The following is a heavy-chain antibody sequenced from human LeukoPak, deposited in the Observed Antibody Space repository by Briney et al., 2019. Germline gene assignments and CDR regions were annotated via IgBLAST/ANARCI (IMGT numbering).Heavy chain of an antibody. Sequence: SETLSLTCTVSGGSISSYYWSWIRQPPGKGLEWIGYIYYRGSSNYNPSLKSRVTISVDTSKNQFSLKLTSVTAADTAVYYCARAGRPDQLQNYYLYGMDVWGQGTTVTVSS. CDR2: IYYRGSS. J-gene: IGHJ6*02. D-gene: IGHD2-2*01. CDR3: ARAGRPDQLQNYYLYGMDV. CDR1: GGSISSYY. V-gene: IGHV4-59*01.